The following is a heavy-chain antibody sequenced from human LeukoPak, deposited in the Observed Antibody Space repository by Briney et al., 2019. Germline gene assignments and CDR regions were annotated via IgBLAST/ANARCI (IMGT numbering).Heavy chain of an antibody. Sequence: SETLSLTCTVSGGSISSYYWSWIRQPPGKGLEWIGYIYYSGSTNYNPSLKSRVTISVDTSKNQSSLKLSSVTAADTAVYYCARDSVDNRPYGMDVWGQGTTVTVSS. J-gene: IGHJ6*02. CDR2: IYYSGST. CDR3: ARDSVDNRPYGMDV. D-gene: IGHD1-14*01. V-gene: IGHV4-59*01. CDR1: GGSISSYY.